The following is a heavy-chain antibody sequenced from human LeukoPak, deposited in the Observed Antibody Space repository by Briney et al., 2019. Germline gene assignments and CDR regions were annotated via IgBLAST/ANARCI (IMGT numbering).Heavy chain of an antibody. Sequence: GGSLRLSCAASGFSLSDYWMHWVRQAPGKGLEWVSIINTDGTMTYYADSVKGRFIISRDNAKNTLYLQMSSIGAEDTALYYCERDFKDGHFWGKGTLVTVSS. J-gene: IGHJ4*02. CDR1: GFSLSDYW. CDR3: ERDFKDGHF. V-gene: IGHV3-74*01. CDR2: INTDGTMT.